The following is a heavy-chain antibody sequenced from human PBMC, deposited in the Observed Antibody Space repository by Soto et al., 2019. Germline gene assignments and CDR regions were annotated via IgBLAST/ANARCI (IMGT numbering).Heavy chain of an antibody. Sequence: PGGSLRLSCAGSGFIFSSYAMNWVRQAPGKGLEWVSSISRSSYYIYYADSVRGRFTISRDNAKNTLHLQMNSLRDEDTAVYYCAKSLYYYDRNREGAFDAWGHGTEVTVSS. CDR3: AKSLYYYDRNREGAFDA. V-gene: IGHV3-21*04. D-gene: IGHD3-22*01. J-gene: IGHJ3*01. CDR2: ISRSSYYI. CDR1: GFIFSSYA.